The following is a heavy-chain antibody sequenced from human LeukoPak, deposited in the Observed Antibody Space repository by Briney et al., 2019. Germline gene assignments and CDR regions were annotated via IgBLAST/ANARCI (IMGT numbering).Heavy chain of an antibody. CDR3: ARVRGRQGDHRD. D-gene: IGHD2-15*01. J-gene: IGHJ4*02. V-gene: IGHV4-39*01. CDR1: GGSINSNNYY. CDR2: IYSSGSA. Sequence: SETLSLTCTVSGGSINSNNYYWGWIRQPPGKGLEWIGSIYSSGSAYYNPSLKSRVTISVDTSKNQFSLRLSSVTAADTAVYYCARVRGRQGDHRDWGQGTLVTVSS.